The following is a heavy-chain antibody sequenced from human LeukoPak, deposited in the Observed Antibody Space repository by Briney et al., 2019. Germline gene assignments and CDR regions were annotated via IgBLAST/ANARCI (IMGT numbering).Heavy chain of an antibody. CDR3: AKVYVGAGSDYYYMDV. V-gene: IGHV3-23*01. Sequence: GGSLRLSCTASGFTFGDYAMSWVRQAPGKGLEWVSGIRGSGVSTYYADSVKGRFTISRDNSKNTLYLQMNSLRAEDTAVYYCAKVYVGAGSDYYYMDVWGKGTTVTVSS. CDR1: GFTFGDYA. D-gene: IGHD3-10*01. CDR2: IRGSGVST. J-gene: IGHJ6*03.